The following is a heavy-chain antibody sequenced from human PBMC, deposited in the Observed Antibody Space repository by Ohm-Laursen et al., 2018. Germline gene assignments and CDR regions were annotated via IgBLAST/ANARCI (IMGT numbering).Heavy chain of an antibody. CDR1: GGSVSSGTYY. CDR3: ARDGSGWYSH. V-gene: IGHV4-61*01. D-gene: IGHD6-19*01. J-gene: IGHJ4*02. CDR2: IYYTGST. Sequence: TLSLTCTVSGGSVSSGTYYWSWIRQPPGKGLEWIGYIYYTGSTKYNPSLKSRVTMSVDTSKNQFSLKLNSVTAADTAVYYCARDGSGWYSHWGQETLVTVSS.